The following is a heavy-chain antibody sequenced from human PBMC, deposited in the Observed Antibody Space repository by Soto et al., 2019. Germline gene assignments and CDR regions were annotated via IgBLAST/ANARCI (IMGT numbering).Heavy chain of an antibody. Sequence: LKISCKGSGYSFTSYLIGWVRQMPGEGLEWMGIIHPGDSDTIYSPSFEGQVTISADKSISTAYLPWSSLKASDTAMYYCTRRYCRSSSCYDDGMDVWGQGATVTVSS. CDR2: IHPGDSDT. V-gene: IGHV5-51*01. D-gene: IGHD2-2*01. CDR1: GYSFTSYL. J-gene: IGHJ6*02. CDR3: TRRYCRSSSCYDDGMDV.